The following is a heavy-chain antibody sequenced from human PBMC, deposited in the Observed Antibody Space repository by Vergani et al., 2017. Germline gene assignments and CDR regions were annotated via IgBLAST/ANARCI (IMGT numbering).Heavy chain of an antibody. CDR1: GFTLSDHV. CDR2: SRNKARSYTT. V-gene: IGHV3-72*01. CDR3: ARDRISARRSLYGWFDP. D-gene: IGHD6-6*01. Sequence: EVQLVESGGGLVQPGGSLRLSCAASGFTLSDHVMDWVRQGPGKGLEWVGRSRNKARSYTTEYSASVKGRFTISRDDSRNSLYLQMNSLKTEDTAVYYCARDRISARRSLYGWFDPWGQGTLVIVSS. J-gene: IGHJ5*02.